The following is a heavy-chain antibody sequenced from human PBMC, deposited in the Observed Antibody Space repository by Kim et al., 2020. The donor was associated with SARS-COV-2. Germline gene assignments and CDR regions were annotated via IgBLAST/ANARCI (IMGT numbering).Heavy chain of an antibody. CDR2: ISTGGGT. CDR1: GFTFSNYA. V-gene: IGHV3-23*01. J-gene: IGHJ4*02. D-gene: IGHD3-22*01. Sequence: GGSLRLSCEASGFTFSNYAMTWVRQAPGKGLEGVSVISTGGGTHYADSVKGRFTISRDNSKNTLFLQLNSLRAENTAVYYCVPINYVSSGYYFWGQGTLV. CDR3: VPINYVSSGYYF.